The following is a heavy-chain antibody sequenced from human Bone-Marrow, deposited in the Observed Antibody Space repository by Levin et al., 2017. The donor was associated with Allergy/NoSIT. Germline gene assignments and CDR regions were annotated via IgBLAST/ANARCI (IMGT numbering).Heavy chain of an antibody. CDR1: GGSFSGYY. CDR2: INHSGST. V-gene: IGHV4-34*01. Sequence: GSLRLSCAVYGGSFSGYYWSWIRQPPGKGLEWIGEINHSGSTNYNPSLKSRVTISVDTSKNQFSLKLSSVTAADTAVYYCARGTTRGVATTFDYWGQGTLVTVSS. CDR3: ARGTTRGVATTFDY. J-gene: IGHJ4*02. D-gene: IGHD5-12*01.